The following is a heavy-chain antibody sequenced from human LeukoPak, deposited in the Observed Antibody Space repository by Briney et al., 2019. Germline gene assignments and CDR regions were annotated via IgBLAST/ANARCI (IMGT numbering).Heavy chain of an antibody. Sequence: GGSLRLSCAASGFTSRDYSMTWIRQAPGKGLEWVSYISSSGTTIYYADSVKGRFTISRDNAKNSLYLQMNSLRAEDTAVYYCARVAQLWFGNDYWGQGTLVTVSS. CDR2: ISSSGTTI. D-gene: IGHD5-18*01. V-gene: IGHV3-11*04. J-gene: IGHJ4*02. CDR1: GFTSRDYS. CDR3: ARVAQLWFGNDY.